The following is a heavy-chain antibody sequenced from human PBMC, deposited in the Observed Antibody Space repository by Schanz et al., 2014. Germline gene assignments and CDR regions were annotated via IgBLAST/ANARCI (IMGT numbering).Heavy chain of an antibody. CDR3: ARDAADFYDILTEEDY. CDR2: ISAYNGNT. D-gene: IGHD3-9*01. J-gene: IGHJ4*02. Sequence: QIQLVQSGPEVKKPGATVKVSCKASGYIFINSGISWVRQAPGQGLEWMGWISAYNGNTKYPQKLQGRVTMTTDTSTSTAYMELRSLRSDDTAGYYCARDAADFYDILTEEDYWGQGTLXTVSS. V-gene: IGHV1-18*01. CDR1: GYIFINSG.